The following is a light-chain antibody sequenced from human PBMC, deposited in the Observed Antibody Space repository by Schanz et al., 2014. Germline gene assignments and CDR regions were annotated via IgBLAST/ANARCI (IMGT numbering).Light chain of an antibody. CDR1: SSDVGGYNY. CDR3: SSYAGSDNVV. V-gene: IGLV2-8*01. CDR2: DVN. J-gene: IGLJ2*01. Sequence: QSALTQPASVSGSPGQSITISCTGTSSDVGGYNYVSWYQQHPGKAPKLMIYDVNNRPSGVPDRFSGSKSGNSASLTVSGLQAEDEADYYCSSYAGSDNVVFGGGTKLTVL.